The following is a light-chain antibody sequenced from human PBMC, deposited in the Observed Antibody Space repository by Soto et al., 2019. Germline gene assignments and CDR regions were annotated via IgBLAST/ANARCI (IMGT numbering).Light chain of an antibody. Sequence: DIQITHAPSSLSGFVGDRVTLTFMASQGIRNSLGWYQQKPGKAPKRLIYAASSLQNGVPSRFSGSGSGTEFTLTISSLQPEDFATYYCLKHYDYSWKCGQGTKGDIK. CDR2: AAS. V-gene: IGKV1-17*01. J-gene: IGKJ1*01. CDR3: LKHYDYSWK. CDR1: QGIRNS.